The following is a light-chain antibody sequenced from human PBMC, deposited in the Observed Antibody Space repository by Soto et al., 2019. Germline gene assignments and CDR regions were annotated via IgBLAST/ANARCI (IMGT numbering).Light chain of an antibody. CDR3: QRRNYWPSGFT. J-gene: IGKJ5*01. Sequence: EIVLTQSPATLSLSPGERATLSCRASQSISVYLAWYRQKPGQAPRLLIYAAANMATGIPARFSGSGSWTDFTLTISSLKPEDFEVYYCQRRNYWPSGFTFGQGTRL. V-gene: IGKV3-11*01. CDR2: AAA. CDR1: QSISVY.